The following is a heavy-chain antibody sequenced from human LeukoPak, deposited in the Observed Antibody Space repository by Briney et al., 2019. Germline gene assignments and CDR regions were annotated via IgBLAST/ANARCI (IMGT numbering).Heavy chain of an antibody. V-gene: IGHV4-39*01. CDR2: IYYSGST. CDR1: GGSISSSSYY. CDR3: TKTTSYDFWSGYYWYYFDY. J-gene: IGHJ4*02. D-gene: IGHD3-3*01. Sequence: PSETLSLTCTVSGGSISSSSYYWGWIRQPPGKGLEWIGSIYYSGSTYYNPSLKSRVTISVDTSKNQFSLKLSSVTAADTAVYYCTKTTSYDFWSGYYWYYFDYWGQGTLVTVSS.